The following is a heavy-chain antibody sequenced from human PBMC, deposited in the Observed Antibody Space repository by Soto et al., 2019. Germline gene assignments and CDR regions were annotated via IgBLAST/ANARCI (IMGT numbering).Heavy chain of an antibody. CDR3: ARGRIAAAGTRFDP. Sequence: SETLSLTCTVSGGSISSYYWSWIRQPPGKGLEWIGYIYYSGSTNYNPSLKSRVTISVDTSKNQFSLKLSSVTAADTAVYYCARGRIAAAGTRFDPWGQGTLVTVSS. CDR1: GGSISSYY. D-gene: IGHD6-13*01. V-gene: IGHV4-59*01. CDR2: IYYSGST. J-gene: IGHJ5*02.